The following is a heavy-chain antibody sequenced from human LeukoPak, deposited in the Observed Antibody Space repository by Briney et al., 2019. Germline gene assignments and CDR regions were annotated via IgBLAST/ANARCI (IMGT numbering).Heavy chain of an antibody. CDR1: GFTFSSYG. D-gene: IGHD2-2*01. J-gene: IGHJ6*02. CDR3: ARGLGYCSSTSCRIQTLYYYYYGMDV. V-gene: IGHV3-33*01. Sequence: GGSLRLSCAASGFTFSSYGMHWVRQAPGKGLEWVAVIWYDGSNKYYADSVKGRFTTSRDNSENTLYLQMNSLRAEDTAVYYCARGLGYCSSTSCRIQTLYYYYYGMDVWGQGTLVTVSS. CDR2: IWYDGSNK.